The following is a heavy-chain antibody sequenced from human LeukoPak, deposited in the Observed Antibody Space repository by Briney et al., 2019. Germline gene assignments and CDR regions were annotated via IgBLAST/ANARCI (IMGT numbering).Heavy chain of an antibody. J-gene: IGHJ4*02. V-gene: IGHV1-18*01. CDR3: ARDPAYGSGSYYFEGFDY. CDR1: GYTFTSYG. Sequence: GASVKVSCKASGYTFTSYGISRVRQAPGQGLEWMGWISAYNGNTNYAQKLQGRVTMTTDTSTSTAYMELRSLRSDDTAVYYCARDPAYGSGSYYFEGFDYWGQGTLVTVSS. D-gene: IGHD3-10*01. CDR2: ISAYNGNT.